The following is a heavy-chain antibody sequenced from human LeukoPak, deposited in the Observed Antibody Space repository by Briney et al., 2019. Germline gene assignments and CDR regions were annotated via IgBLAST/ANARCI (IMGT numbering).Heavy chain of an antibody. CDR1: GFTFSSYA. V-gene: IGHV3-23*01. CDR3: AIARDFWSGWPDY. D-gene: IGHD3-3*01. CDR2: ISGSGGST. Sequence: PGGSLRLSCAASGFTFSSYAMSWVRQAPGKGLEWVSAISGSGGSTYYADSVKGRFTISRDNSKNTLYLQMNSLRAEDTAVYYCAIARDFWSGWPDYWGQGTLVTVSS. J-gene: IGHJ4*02.